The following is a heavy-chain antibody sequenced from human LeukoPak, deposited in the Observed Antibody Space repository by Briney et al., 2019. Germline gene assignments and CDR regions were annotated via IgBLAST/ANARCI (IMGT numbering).Heavy chain of an antibody. V-gene: IGHV3-30-3*01. CDR1: GFTFSTYA. J-gene: IGHJ4*02. CDR3: AREGIITIAAAGPDY. D-gene: IGHD6-13*01. CDR2: ISYDGSNK. Sequence: GRSLRLSCAASGFTFSTYAMHWVRQAPGKGLEWVAFISYDGSNKQYADSVKGRFTISRDNSKNTLYLQMSSLRAEDTAVYYCAREGIITIAAAGPDYWGQGTLVTVSS.